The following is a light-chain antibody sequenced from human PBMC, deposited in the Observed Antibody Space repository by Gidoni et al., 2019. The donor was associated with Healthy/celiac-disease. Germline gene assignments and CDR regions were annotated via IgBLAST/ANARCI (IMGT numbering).Light chain of an antibody. J-gene: IGKJ4*01. V-gene: IGKV3-11*01. CDR1: QSVSSY. CDR3: QQRSNWLLT. CDR2: DAS. Sequence: EIVLTQSPATLSLSPGERATLSCRARQSVSSYLAWYQQKPGQAPSLLIYDASNRATGIPARFSGSGSGTDFTLTISSLEPEDFAVYYCQQRSNWLLTFGGGTKVEIK.